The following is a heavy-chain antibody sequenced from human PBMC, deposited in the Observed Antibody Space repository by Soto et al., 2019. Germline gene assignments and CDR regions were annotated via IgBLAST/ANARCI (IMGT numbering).Heavy chain of an antibody. CDR1: GGSISSYY. J-gene: IGHJ6*02. CDR3: ARNTYGSGNYYYYGMDV. Sequence: PSETLSLTCTVSGGSISSYYWSWIRQPAGKVLEWIGRIYTSGSTNYNPSLKSRVTMSVDTSKNQFSLKLSSVTAADTAVYYCARNTYGSGNYYYYGMDVWGQGTTVTVSS. D-gene: IGHD3-10*01. V-gene: IGHV4-4*07. CDR2: IYTSGST.